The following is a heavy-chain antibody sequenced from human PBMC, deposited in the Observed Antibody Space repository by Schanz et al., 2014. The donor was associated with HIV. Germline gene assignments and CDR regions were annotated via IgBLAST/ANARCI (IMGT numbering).Heavy chain of an antibody. Sequence: EVQLVESGGGLVQPGGSLRLSCTASGFTFSNYWMHWVRQVPGKGLVWVSRINSDGRSANYADSVKGRFTISRDNAKNTLILQMNSLRAEDTAVYYCARGNRRDGYNYFFDYWGQGTLVTVSS. CDR1: GFTFSNYW. J-gene: IGHJ4*02. CDR2: INSDGRSA. V-gene: IGHV3-74*01. CDR3: ARGNRRDGYNYFFDY. D-gene: IGHD5-12*01.